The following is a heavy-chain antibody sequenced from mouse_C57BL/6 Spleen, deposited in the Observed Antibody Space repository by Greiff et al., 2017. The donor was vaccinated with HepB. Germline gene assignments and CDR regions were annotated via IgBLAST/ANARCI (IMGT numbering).Heavy chain of an antibody. J-gene: IGHJ2*01. V-gene: IGHV5-9-1*02. Sequence: EVHLVESGEGLVKPGGSLKLSCAASGFTFSSYAMSWVRQTPEKRLEWVAYISSGGDYIYYADTVKGRFTISRDNARNTLYLQMSSLKSEDTAMYYCTRATYDYVPDYWGQGTTLTVSS. CDR2: ISSGGDYI. CDR3: TRATYDYVPDY. D-gene: IGHD2-4*01. CDR1: GFTFSSYA.